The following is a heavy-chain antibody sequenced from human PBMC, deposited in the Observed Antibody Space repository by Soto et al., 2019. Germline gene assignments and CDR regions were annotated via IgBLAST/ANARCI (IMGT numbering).Heavy chain of an antibody. CDR1: GGSISSGGYY. CDR3: ARNPSGGRVRGYYGMDV. CDR2: IYYSGST. J-gene: IGHJ6*02. Sequence: PSETLSLTCTVPGGSISSGGYYWSWIRQHPGKGLEWIGYIYYSGSTYYNPSLKSRVTISVDTSKNQFSLKLSSVTAADTAVYYCARNPSGGRVRGYYGMDVWGQGTTVTVSS. D-gene: IGHD3-10*01. V-gene: IGHV4-31*03.